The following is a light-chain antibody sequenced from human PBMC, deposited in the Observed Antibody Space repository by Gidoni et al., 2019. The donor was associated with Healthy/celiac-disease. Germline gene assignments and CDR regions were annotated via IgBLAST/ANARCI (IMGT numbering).Light chain of an antibody. Sequence: IALTQSLDTPAVSPGERATRSCRASQSVSSNLAWYQQNPGQAPRPLIYGASTRATGIPARFSGSGSGTEFTLTISSLQSEDFAVYCCQQYNNWPLLTFGQGTRLEIK. CDR2: GAS. CDR3: QQYNNWPLLT. J-gene: IGKJ5*01. V-gene: IGKV3-15*01. CDR1: QSVSSN.